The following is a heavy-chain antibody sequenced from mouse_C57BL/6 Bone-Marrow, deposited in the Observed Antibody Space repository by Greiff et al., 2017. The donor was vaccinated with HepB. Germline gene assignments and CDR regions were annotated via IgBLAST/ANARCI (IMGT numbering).Heavy chain of an antibody. D-gene: IGHD1-1*01. J-gene: IGHJ2*01. Sequence: EVKVEESGGGLVKPGGSLKLSCAASGFTFSSYTMSWVRQTPEKRLEWVATISGGGGNTYYPDSVKGRFTISRDNAKNTLYLQMSSLRSEDTALYYCARHSHYYGSSYDYWGQGTTLTVSS. V-gene: IGHV5-9*01. CDR1: GFTFSSYT. CDR2: ISGGGGNT. CDR3: ARHSHYYGSSYDY.